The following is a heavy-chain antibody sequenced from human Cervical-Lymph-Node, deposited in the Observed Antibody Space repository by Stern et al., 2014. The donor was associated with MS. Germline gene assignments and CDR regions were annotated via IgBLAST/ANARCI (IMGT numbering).Heavy chain of an antibody. CDR1: GFTFSGYS. V-gene: IGHV3-21*01. Sequence: EVQLVESGGGLVKPGGSLRLSCAVSGFTFSGYSMNWVRQAPGKGLEWVSSITSSSSYIYYADSVKGRFTISRDNAKNSLYLQMNSLRAEDTAVYYCARDETGVEDYFDYWGQGTLVTVSS. D-gene: IGHD7-27*01. CDR2: ITSSSSYI. CDR3: ARDETGVEDYFDY. J-gene: IGHJ4*02.